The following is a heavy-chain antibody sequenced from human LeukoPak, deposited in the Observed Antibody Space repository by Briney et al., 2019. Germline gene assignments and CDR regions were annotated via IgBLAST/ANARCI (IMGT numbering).Heavy chain of an antibody. D-gene: IGHD6-19*01. CDR2: IYYSGST. Sequence: SETLSLTCTVPGGSISSYYWSWIRQPPGKGLEWIGYIYYSGSTNYNPSLKSRVTISVDTSKNQFSLKLSSVTAADTAVYYCARRRGIAVAGFDYWGQGTLVTVSS. J-gene: IGHJ4*02. V-gene: IGHV4-59*01. CDR3: ARRRGIAVAGFDY. CDR1: GGSISSYY.